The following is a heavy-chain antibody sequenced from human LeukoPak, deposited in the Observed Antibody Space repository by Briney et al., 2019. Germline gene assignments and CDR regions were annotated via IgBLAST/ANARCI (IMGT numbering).Heavy chain of an antibody. CDR1: GFTFSSYS. CDR3: ARDWSGIFGNSAYYYYYYMDV. D-gene: IGHD3-3*01. V-gene: IGHV3-48*04. J-gene: IGHJ6*03. CDR2: ISSSSNTI. Sequence: SGGSLRLSCAASGFTFSSYSMNWVRQAPGKGLEWVSYISSSSNTIYYADSVKGRFTISRDNAKNSLYLQMNSLRAEDTAVYYCARDWSGIFGNSAYYYYYYMDVWGKGTTVTVSS.